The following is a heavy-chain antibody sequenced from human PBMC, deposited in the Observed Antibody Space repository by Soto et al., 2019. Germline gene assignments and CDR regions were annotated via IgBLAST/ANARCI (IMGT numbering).Heavy chain of an antibody. Sequence: SETLSLTCAVYGGSFSGYYWSWIRQPPEKGLEWIGEINHSGSTNYNPSLKSRVTISVDTSKNQFSLKLSSVTAADTAVYYCARGKRTYDNYYYGMDVWGQGTTVTVSS. CDR3: ARGKRTYDNYYYGMDV. D-gene: IGHD2-8*01. CDR1: GGSFSGYY. CDR2: INHSGST. V-gene: IGHV4-34*01. J-gene: IGHJ6*02.